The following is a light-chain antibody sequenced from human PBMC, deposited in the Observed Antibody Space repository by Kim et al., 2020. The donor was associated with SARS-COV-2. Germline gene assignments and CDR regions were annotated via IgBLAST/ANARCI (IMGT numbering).Light chain of an antibody. CDR3: QQSYTHPVT. CDR2: AAS. V-gene: IGKV1-39*01. CDR1: QSISSY. J-gene: IGKJ1*01. Sequence: AAVGDRVTSTCRASQSISSYLHWYQQKPGKAPKLLIYAASSLQSGVPSRFSGSGSGTDFTLTISSLQPEDFATYFCQQSYTHPVTFGQGTKVDIK.